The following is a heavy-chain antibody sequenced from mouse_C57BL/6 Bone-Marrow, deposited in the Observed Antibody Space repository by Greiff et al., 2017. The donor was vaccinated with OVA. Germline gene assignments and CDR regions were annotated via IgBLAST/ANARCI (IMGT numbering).Heavy chain of an antibody. CDR1: GFTFTDYY. CDR2: IRNKANGYTT. V-gene: IGHV7-3*01. CDR3: ARYIVTTVAYFDY. Sequence: EVKLMESGGGLVQPGGSLSLSCAASGFTFTDYYMSWVRQPPGKALEWLGFIRNKANGYTTEYSASVKGRFTISRDNSQSILYLQMNALRAEDSATYYCARYIVTTVAYFDYWGQGTTLTVSS. D-gene: IGHD1-1*01. J-gene: IGHJ2*01.